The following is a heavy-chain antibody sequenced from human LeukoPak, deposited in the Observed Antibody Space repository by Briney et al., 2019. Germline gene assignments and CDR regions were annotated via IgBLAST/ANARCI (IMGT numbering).Heavy chain of an antibody. D-gene: IGHD6-13*01. CDR2: INPSGGST. J-gene: IGHJ4*02. Sequence: GASVKVSCKASGYTFTSYYMHWVRQAPGQGLEWMGIINPSGGSTSYAQKFQGRVTMTRDMSTSTVYMELSSLRSEDTAVYYCARAEDIAAARSTSRYWGQGTLVTVSS. CDR3: ARAEDIAAARSTSRY. V-gene: IGHV1-46*01. CDR1: GYTFTSYY.